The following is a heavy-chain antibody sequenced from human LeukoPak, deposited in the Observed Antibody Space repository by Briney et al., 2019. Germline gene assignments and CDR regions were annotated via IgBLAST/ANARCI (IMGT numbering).Heavy chain of an antibody. CDR1: GNSF. D-gene: IGHD2/OR15-2a*01. J-gene: IGHJ4*02. CDR2: INSDGSWT. Sequence: GGSLRLSCAASGNSFMHWVRQARGKGLVGGSQINSDGSWTSYADSIKGRFTISKDNAKNTVYLQMNRLRAEDTAVYYCVSFYDTYWGRGTLVTVSS. V-gene: IGHV3-74*01. CDR3: VSFYDTY.